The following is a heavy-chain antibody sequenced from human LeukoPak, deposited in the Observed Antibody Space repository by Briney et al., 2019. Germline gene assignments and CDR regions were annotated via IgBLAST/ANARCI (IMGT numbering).Heavy chain of an antibody. CDR2: IKQDGSEK. CDR1: GFTFSTYR. CDR3: AKAGVELATISPFDI. J-gene: IGHJ3*02. V-gene: IGHV3-7*03. Sequence: GGSLGLSCAASGFTFSTYRMSWVRQAPGKGLEWVANIKQDGSEKHYVDSVKGRFTISRDNAKNSLYLQMNSLTAEDTAVYYCAKAGVELATISPFDIWGQGTMVTVSS. D-gene: IGHD5-24*01.